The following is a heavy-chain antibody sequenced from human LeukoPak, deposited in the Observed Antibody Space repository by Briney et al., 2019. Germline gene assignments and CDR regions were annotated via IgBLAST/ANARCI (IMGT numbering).Heavy chain of an antibody. V-gene: IGHV1-8*03. D-gene: IGHD3-3*01. CDR3: ARGQGITIFGVVIEYYFDY. CDR1: GCTFTSYD. CDR2: MNPNSGNT. Sequence: ASVKVSCKASGCTFTSYDTNWVGQAAGQGREGMGWMNPNSGNTGYAQKFQGRVTITRNTSISTAYMELSSLRSEDTAVYYCARGQGITIFGVVIEYYFDYWGQGTLVTVSS. J-gene: IGHJ4*02.